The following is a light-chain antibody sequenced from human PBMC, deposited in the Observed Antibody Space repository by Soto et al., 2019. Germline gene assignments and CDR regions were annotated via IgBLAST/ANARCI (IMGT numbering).Light chain of an antibody. CDR2: EIN. CDR3: SSFAGSNNFPYV. V-gene: IGLV2-8*01. CDR1: SSDVGAYDY. Sequence: QSVLTQPPSASGSRGQSVTISCTGTSSDVGAYDYVSWYQQHPGKAPKLMIYEINKRPSGVPDRFSGSKSGKTASLTVSGLQAEDEADYYCSSFAGSNNFPYVFGTGTKSPS. J-gene: IGLJ1*01.